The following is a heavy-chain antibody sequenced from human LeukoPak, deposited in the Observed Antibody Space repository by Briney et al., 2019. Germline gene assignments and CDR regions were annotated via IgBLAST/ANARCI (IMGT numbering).Heavy chain of an antibody. CDR1: GGTFNNSA. J-gene: IGHJ5*02. V-gene: IGHV1-69*05. D-gene: IGHD4-17*01. CDR3: ARDVHGDYGSGWFDP. Sequence: ASVKVSCKTSGGTFNNSAISWVRQAPGQGLEWLGGIMPLFGTAGYAQKFQGRVTTTKDESTRTVYLELTSLTSDDTAVYYCARDVHGDYGSGWFDPWGQGTLVSVSS. CDR2: IMPLFGTA.